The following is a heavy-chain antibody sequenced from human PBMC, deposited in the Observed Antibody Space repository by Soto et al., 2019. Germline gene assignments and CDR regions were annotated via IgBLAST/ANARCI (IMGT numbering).Heavy chain of an antibody. CDR2: ISGSGGST. V-gene: IGHV3-23*01. CDR3: AKDLPVEDGLEWLPPYYFDY. CDR1: GFTFSSYA. J-gene: IGHJ4*02. Sequence: EVQLLESGGGLVQPGGSLRLSCAASGFTFSSYAMSWVRQAPGKGLEWVSAISGSGGSTYYADSVKGRFTISRDNSKNTLYLQMNSLRAEDTAVYYCAKDLPVEDGLEWLPPYYFDYWGQGTLVTVSS. D-gene: IGHD3-3*01.